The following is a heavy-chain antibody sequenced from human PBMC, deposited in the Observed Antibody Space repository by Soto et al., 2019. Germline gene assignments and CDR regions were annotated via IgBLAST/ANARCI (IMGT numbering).Heavy chain of an antibody. CDR3: AKDITRITPSDAFDI. J-gene: IGHJ3*02. CDR1: GFTFDDYA. CDR2: ISWNSGSI. D-gene: IGHD3-3*01. Sequence: EVQLVESGGGLVQPGRSLRLSCAASGFTFDDYAMHWVRQAPGKGLEWVSGISWNSGSIGYADSVKGRFTISRDNAKNSLYLQMNSLRAEDTALYYCAKDITRITPSDAFDIWGQGTMVTVSS. V-gene: IGHV3-9*01.